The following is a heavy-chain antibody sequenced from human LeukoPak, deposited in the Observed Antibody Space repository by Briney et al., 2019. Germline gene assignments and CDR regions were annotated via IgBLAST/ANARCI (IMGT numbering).Heavy chain of an antibody. D-gene: IGHD3-3*01. Sequence: ASVKVSCKVSGYTLTELSMHWVRQAPGKGLEWKGGFDPEDGETIYAQKFQGRVTMTEDTSTDTAYMELSSLRSEDTAVYYCATDTYYDFWSGYPHYWGQGTLVTVSS. CDR3: ATDTYYDFWSGYPHY. V-gene: IGHV1-24*01. CDR2: FDPEDGET. CDR1: GYTLTELS. J-gene: IGHJ4*02.